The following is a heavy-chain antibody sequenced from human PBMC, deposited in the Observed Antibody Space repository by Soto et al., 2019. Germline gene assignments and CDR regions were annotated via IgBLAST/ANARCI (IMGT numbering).Heavy chain of an antibody. CDR3: AKADRNYAGLFSDCYMDV. V-gene: IGHV1-18*01. J-gene: IGHJ6*03. CDR1: GYTFRSYG. Sequence: QVQLVQSGTEVKKTGASVKVSCKASGYTFRSYGSSWVRQAPGQWPEWIGWISGYNGNTHYPQKFQGKVTMTTDTSTSTAYMELRSLRSDDTAVYYCAKADRNYAGLFSDCYMDVWGNGTLVTVSS. CDR2: ISGYNGNT. D-gene: IGHD4-4*01.